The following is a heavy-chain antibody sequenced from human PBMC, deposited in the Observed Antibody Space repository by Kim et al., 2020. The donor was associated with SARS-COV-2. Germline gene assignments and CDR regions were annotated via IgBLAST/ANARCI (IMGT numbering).Heavy chain of an antibody. J-gene: IGHJ6*02. CDR3: AGSKYSSSYMDV. D-gene: IGHD6-13*01. V-gene: IGHV1-46*01. Sequence: SYAQKVQGRVTMTRDASTSTVYMELSSRRSEDTAVYYCAGSKYSSSYMDVWGQGTTVTVSS.